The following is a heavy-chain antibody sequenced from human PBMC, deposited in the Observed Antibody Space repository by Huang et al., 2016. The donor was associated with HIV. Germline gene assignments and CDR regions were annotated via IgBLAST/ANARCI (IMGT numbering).Heavy chain of an antibody. V-gene: IGHV1-46*01. J-gene: IGHJ4*02. Sequence: QVQLVQSGAEVKKPGASVKVSCRASGYTFTSHPIHWVRQAPGQGLEWRGMISPSDGLTTYAQSFQGRVTMTRDTSTTTVYMEVSSLRSDDMAIYYCARLPEYWGGRDDYWGQGTLVTVSS. CDR3: ARLPEYWGGRDDY. D-gene: IGHD1-26*01. CDR1: GYTFTSHP. CDR2: ISPSDGLT.